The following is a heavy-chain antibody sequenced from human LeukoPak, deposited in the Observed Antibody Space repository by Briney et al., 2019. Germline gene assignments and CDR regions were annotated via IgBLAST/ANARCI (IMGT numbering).Heavy chain of an antibody. D-gene: IGHD3-22*01. CDR2: IIPIFGTA. CDR3: AREYYYDSSGYYLDY. Sequence: SVKVSCTASGGTFSNYAISWVRQAPGQGLEWMGGIIPIFGTANYAQKFQGRVTITADESTSTAYMELSSLRSEDTAVYYCAREYYYDSSGYYLDYWGQGTLVTVSS. V-gene: IGHV1-69*13. CDR1: GGTFSNYA. J-gene: IGHJ4*02.